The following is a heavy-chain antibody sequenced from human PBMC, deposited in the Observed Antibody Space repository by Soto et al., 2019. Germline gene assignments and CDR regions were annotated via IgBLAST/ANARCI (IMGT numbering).Heavy chain of an antibody. J-gene: IGHJ4*02. CDR1: GFTFSSFA. CDR2: ISGSGGST. V-gene: IGHV3-23*01. D-gene: IGHD3-10*01. CDR3: ARGFSAGKGSPPDF. Sequence: GSLRLSCAASGFTFSSFAMRWVRQAPGNGLDWVSAISGSGGSTYSAESVKGRFTISRHNSKNTLYLQMSSLRAEDTAAYYCARGFSAGKGSPPDFCGQGSLVPVSS.